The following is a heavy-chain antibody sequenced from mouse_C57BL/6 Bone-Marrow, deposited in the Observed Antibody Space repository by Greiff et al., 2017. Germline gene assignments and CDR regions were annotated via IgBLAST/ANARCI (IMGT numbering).Heavy chain of an antibody. Sequence: EVQLQQSGAELVRPGASVKLSCTASGFNIKDDYMHWVKQRPEQGLEWIGWIDPENGDTEYASKFQGKATITADKSSNTAYLQLSSLTSEDTAVYYCTTLNWSWFAYWGQGTLVTVSA. CDR3: TTLNWSWFAY. V-gene: IGHV14-4*01. CDR2: IDPENGDT. CDR1: GFNIKDDY. J-gene: IGHJ3*01. D-gene: IGHD4-1*01.